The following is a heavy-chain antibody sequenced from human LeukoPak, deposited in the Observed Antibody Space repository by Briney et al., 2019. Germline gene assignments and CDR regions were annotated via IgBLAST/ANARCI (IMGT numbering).Heavy chain of an antibody. J-gene: IGHJ4*02. Sequence: GASVKVSCKASGYTFTSYGISWVRQAPGQGLEGMGWISAYNGNTNYAQKLQGRVTMTTDTSTSTAYMELRSLRSDDTAVYYCARGLNDILTGLYYFDYWGQGTLVTVSS. CDR1: GYTFTSYG. V-gene: IGHV1-18*01. CDR2: ISAYNGNT. D-gene: IGHD3-9*01. CDR3: ARGLNDILTGLYYFDY.